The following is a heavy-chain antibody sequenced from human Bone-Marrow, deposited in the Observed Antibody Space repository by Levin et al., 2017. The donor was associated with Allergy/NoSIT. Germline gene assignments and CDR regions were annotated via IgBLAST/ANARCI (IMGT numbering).Heavy chain of an antibody. J-gene: IGHJ6*02. V-gene: IGHV3-21*01. CDR3: ARGYDTPLDYDSSSVERIYYYDYGMDG. CDR2: ISSSSSYI. D-gene: IGHD3-22*01. CDR1: GFTFSSYS. Sequence: GESLKISCAASGFTFSSYSMNWVRQAPGKGLEWVSSISSSSSYIYYADSVKGRFTISRDNAKNSLYLQMNSLRAEDTAVYYCARGYDTPLDYDSSSVERIYYYDYGMDGWGQGTTVTVSS.